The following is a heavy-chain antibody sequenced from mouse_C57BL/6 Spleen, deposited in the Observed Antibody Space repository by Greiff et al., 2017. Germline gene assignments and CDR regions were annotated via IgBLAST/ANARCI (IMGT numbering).Heavy chain of an antibody. J-gene: IGHJ2*01. Sequence: QVQLQQPGAELVKPGASVKLSCKASGYTFTSYWMHWVKQRPGRGLEWIGRIDPNSGGTKYNEKFKGKATLTEDKPSSTAYMQLSSLTSKDSAVYYCAKDDGYYEDYGGQGTTLTVSS. V-gene: IGHV1-72*01. D-gene: IGHD2-3*01. CDR3: AKDDGYYEDY. CDR1: GYTFTSYW. CDR2: IDPNSGGT.